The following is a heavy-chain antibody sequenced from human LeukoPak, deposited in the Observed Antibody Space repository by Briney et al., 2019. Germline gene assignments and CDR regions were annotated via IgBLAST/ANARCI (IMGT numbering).Heavy chain of an antibody. CDR2: VSSSSSYI. D-gene: IGHD6-6*01. V-gene: IGHV3-21*01. CDR3: AREGSSSLNY. J-gene: IGHJ4*02. Sequence: PGGSLRLSCAASGFTFSSYSMNWARQAPGKGLEWVSSVSSSSSYIYYADSVKGRFTISRDNAKNSLYLQMNGLRAEDTAVYYCAREGSSSLNYWGQGTLVTVSS. CDR1: GFTFSSYS.